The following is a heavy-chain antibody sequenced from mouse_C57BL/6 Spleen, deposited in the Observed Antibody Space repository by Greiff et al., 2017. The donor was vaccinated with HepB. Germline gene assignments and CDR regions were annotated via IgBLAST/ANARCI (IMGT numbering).Heavy chain of an antibody. V-gene: IGHV1-82*01. D-gene: IGHD2-2*01. CDR1: GYAFSSSW. J-gene: IGHJ3*01. CDR2: IYPGDGDT. CDR3: AYGYGPWFAY. Sequence: QVQLQQSGPELVKPGASVKISCKASGYAFSSSWMNWVKQRTGKGLEWIGRIYPGDGDTNYNGKFKGKATLTADKSSSTAYMQLSSLTSEDSAVYFCAYGYGPWFAYWGQGTLVTVSA.